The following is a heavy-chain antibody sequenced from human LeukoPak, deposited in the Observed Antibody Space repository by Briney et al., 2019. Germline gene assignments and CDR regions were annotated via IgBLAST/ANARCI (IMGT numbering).Heavy chain of an antibody. D-gene: IGHD6-19*01. J-gene: IGHJ4*02. CDR2: INPNSGAT. CDR3: ARSRPLQWLDY. Sequence: ASVKVSCKASGYTFTGYYVHWVRQAPGQGLEWMGWINPNSGATNYAQKFQGRVTMTRDTSISTAYMELSRLRSDDTAVYYCARSRPLQWLDYWGQGTLVTVSS. V-gene: IGHV1-2*02. CDR1: GYTFTGYY.